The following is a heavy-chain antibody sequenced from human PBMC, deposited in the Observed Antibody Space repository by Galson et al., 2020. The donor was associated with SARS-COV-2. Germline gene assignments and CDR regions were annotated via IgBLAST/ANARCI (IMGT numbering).Heavy chain of an antibody. V-gene: IGHV3-11*01. CDR2: ISSSGSTI. CDR1: GFTFSDYY. D-gene: IGHD4-17*01. Sequence: NSGGSLRLSCAASGFTFSDYYMSWIRQAPGKGLEWVSYISSSGSTIYYADSVKGRFTISRDNAKNSLYLQMNSLRAEDTAVYYCARAPYGDYVDIACDIWGQGTMVTVSS. J-gene: IGHJ3*02. CDR3: ARAPYGDYVDIACDI.